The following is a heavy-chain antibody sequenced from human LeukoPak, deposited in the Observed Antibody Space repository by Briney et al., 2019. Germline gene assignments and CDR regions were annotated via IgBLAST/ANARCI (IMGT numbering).Heavy chain of an antibody. J-gene: IGHJ6*03. V-gene: IGHV3-20*04. D-gene: IGHD6-13*01. CDR3: ARAYTSSRHYYYYYMDV. CDR1: GFTFDDYG. CDR2: ITWNGDTT. Sequence: RPGGSLRLSCAACGFTFDDYGMSWVRQAPGKGLEWVSGITWNGDTTGYADSVKGRFTISRDNAKNSLHLQMNSLRAEDTALYYCARAYTSSRHYYYYYMDVWGKGTTVTVSS.